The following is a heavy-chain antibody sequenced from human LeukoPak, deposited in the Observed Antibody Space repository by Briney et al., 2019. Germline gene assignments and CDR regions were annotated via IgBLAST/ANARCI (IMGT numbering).Heavy chain of an antibody. CDR2: ISYDGSNK. J-gene: IGHJ3*02. Sequence: GGSLRLSCAASGFTFSSYAMHWVRQAPGKGLEWVAVISYDGSNKYYADSVKGRFTISRDNSKNTLYLQMNSLRAEDTAVYYCARGDPGITGTGSDAFDIWGQGTMVTVSS. CDR3: ARGDPGITGTGSDAFDI. D-gene: IGHD1-20*01. V-gene: IGHV3-30-3*01. CDR1: GFTFSSYA.